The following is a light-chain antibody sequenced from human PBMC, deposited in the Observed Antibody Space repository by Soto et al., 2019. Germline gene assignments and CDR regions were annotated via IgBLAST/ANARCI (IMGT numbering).Light chain of an antibody. V-gene: IGLV1-40*01. J-gene: IGLJ3*02. CDR3: QSFDSSLTAWV. Sequence: QSVLTQPPSVSGAPGQRVTISCTGSNSNIGAGYDLHWYQQFPGAAPKLLIFAYTNRPSGVPDRFYGSKSGHSPSLAITGLQADDESDYYCQSFDSSLTAWVFGGGTTLTVL. CDR1: NSNIGAGYD. CDR2: AYT.